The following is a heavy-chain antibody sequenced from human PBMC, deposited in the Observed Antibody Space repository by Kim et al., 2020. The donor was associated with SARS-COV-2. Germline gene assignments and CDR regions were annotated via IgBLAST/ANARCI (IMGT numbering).Heavy chain of an antibody. CDR1: GFTFSSYG. J-gene: IGHJ6*02. CDR2: IWYDGSNK. CDR3: ARDSYYYDSSGYYPYYYYYYGMDV. D-gene: IGHD3-22*01. Sequence: WGSLRLSCAASGFTFSSYGMHWVRQAPGKGLEWVAVIWYDGSNKYYADSVKGRFTISRDNSKNTLYLQMNSLRAEDTAVYYCARDSYYYDSSGYYPYYYYYYGMDVWGQGTTVTVSS. V-gene: IGHV3-33*01.